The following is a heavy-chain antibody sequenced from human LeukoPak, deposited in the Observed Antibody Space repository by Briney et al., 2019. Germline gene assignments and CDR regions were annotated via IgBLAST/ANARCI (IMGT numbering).Heavy chain of an antibody. CDR2: IKQDGSEK. J-gene: IGHJ4*02. Sequence: PGGSLRLSCAASGFTFSSFWMNWLRQAPGKGLEWVANIKQDGSEKYYADSVKGRFTTSRDNAKNSLFLQMNSLRAEDTAVYYCAREGDISVITYAYWGQGTLVTVSS. D-gene: IGHD5-12*01. CDR1: GFTFSSFW. V-gene: IGHV3-7*01. CDR3: AREGDISVITYAY.